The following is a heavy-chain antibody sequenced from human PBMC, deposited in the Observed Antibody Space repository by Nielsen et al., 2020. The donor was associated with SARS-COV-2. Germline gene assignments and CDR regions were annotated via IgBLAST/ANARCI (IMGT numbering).Heavy chain of an antibody. D-gene: IGHD3-22*01. V-gene: IGHV4-4*02. Sequence: SETLSLTCAISGVSVISYNWWSWVRQPPGKGLEWIGEIYHSGSTNYNPSLKSRVTISVDKSKNQFSLKLSSVTAADTAVYYCARERVVVITTIVNYYYYGMDVWGQGTTVTVSS. CDR1: GVSVISYNW. CDR2: IYHSGST. CDR3: ARERVVVITTIVNYYYYGMDV. J-gene: IGHJ6*02.